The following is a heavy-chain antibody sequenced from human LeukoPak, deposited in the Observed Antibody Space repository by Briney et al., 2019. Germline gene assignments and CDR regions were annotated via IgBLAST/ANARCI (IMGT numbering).Heavy chain of an antibody. CDR3: ARDRGSSWYASSLPPTAGMDV. Sequence: GGSLRLSCAASGFTFSSNYMSWVRQAPGKGLEWVSVIYSGGSTYYADSVKGRFTISRDNSKNTLYLQMNSLRAEDTAVYYCARDRGSSWYASSLPPTAGMDVWGQGTTVTVSS. CDR2: IYSGGST. V-gene: IGHV3-66*01. CDR1: GFTFSSNY. D-gene: IGHD6-13*01. J-gene: IGHJ6*02.